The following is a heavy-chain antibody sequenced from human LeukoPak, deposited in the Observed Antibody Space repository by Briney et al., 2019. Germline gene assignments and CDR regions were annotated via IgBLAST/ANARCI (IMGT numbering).Heavy chain of an antibody. J-gene: IGHJ5*02. Sequence: SETLSLTCAVYGGSFSGYYWSWIRQPPGKGLEWIGEINHSGSTNYNPSLKSRVTISVDTSKNQFSLKLSSVTAADTAVYYCARGQRITIFGVVMGTKNWFDPWGQGTLVTVSS. CDR3: ARGQRITIFGVVMGTKNWFDP. V-gene: IGHV4-34*01. CDR1: GGSFSGYY. CDR2: INHSGST. D-gene: IGHD3-3*01.